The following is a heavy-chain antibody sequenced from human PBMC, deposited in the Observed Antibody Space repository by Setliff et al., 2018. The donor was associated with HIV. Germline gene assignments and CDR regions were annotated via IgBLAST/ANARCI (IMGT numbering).Heavy chain of an antibody. CDR1: GYTFTDYY. V-gene: IGHV1-18*04. CDR2: ITASTVNT. J-gene: IGHJ6*03. D-gene: IGHD6-13*01. Sequence: ASVKVSCKASGYTFTDYYVHWVRQAPGQGLEWVGSITASTVNTNYTQGRVTMTTDISTSTAYMELRSLRSDDSAVYFCARVPVSSYYYYMDVWGKGTTVTVSS. CDR3: ARVPVSSYYYYMDV.